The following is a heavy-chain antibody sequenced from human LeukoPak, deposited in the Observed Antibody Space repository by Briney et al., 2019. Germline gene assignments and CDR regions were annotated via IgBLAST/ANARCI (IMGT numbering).Heavy chain of an antibody. CDR3: ARQDYYGSGSYS. CDR1: GGSISSSSYY. Sequence: SETLSLTCTVSGGSISSSSYYWGWIRQPPGKGLEWIGNIYYSGSTYYNPSLKSRVTISVDTSKNQFSLKLGSVTAADTAVYYCARQDYYGSGSYSWGQGTLVTVSS. V-gene: IGHV4-39*01. D-gene: IGHD3-10*01. J-gene: IGHJ5*02. CDR2: IYYSGST.